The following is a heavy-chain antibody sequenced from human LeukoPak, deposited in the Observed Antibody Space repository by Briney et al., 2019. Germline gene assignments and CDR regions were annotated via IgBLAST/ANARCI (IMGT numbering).Heavy chain of an antibody. Sequence: PGGSLRLSCATSGFTVSGNYMTWVRQAPGRGLEWVSVIYTVGSTYYADSVKGRFTISRDNSMNSLFLHMNNLRADDTAVNYCARVEGGGLPRWYWGQGTLVTVSS. CDR2: IYTVGST. V-gene: IGHV3-66*01. CDR3: ARVEGGGLPRWY. D-gene: IGHD2-15*01. J-gene: IGHJ4*02. CDR1: GFTVSGNY.